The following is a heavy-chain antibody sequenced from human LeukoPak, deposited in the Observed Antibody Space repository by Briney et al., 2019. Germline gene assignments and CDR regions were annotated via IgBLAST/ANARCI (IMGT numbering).Heavy chain of an antibody. D-gene: IGHD3-3*01. CDR3: ARAQGGAYDFWSGYYTGPTGSWFDP. V-gene: IGHV4-34*01. Sequence: PSETLSLTCAVYGGSFSGYYWSWIRQPPGKGLEWIGEINHSGSTNYNPSLKSRVTMSVDTSKSQFSLKLSSVTAADTAVYYCARAQGGAYDFWSGYYTGPTGSWFDPWGQGTLVTVSP. J-gene: IGHJ5*02. CDR2: INHSGST. CDR1: GGSFSGYY.